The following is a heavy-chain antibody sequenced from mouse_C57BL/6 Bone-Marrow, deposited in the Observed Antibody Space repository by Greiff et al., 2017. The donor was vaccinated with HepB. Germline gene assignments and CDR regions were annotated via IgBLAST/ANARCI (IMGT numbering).Heavy chain of an antibody. D-gene: IGHD1-1*01. Sequence: LVESGPELVKPGASVKISCKASGYSFTDYNMNWVKQSNGKSLEWIGVINPNYGTTSYNQKFKGKATLTVDQSSSTAYMQLNSLTSEDSAVYYCAREYYYGSSKDFDYWGQGTTRTVSS. J-gene: IGHJ2*01. CDR3: AREYYYGSSKDFDY. V-gene: IGHV1-39*01. CDR1: GYSFTDYN. CDR2: INPNYGTT.